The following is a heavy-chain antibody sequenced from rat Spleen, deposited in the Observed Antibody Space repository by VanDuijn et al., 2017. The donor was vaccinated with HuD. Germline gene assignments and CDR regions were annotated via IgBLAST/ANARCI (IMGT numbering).Heavy chain of an antibody. Sequence: EVQLVESGGGLVQPGKSLKLSCAVSGLIFRNYDMAWVRQAPTKGLEWVATISYDGSSTYYRDSVKGRFTISRDNAKSTQYLQMDSLRSEDTATYYCASSGFDYWGQGVMVTVSS. CDR3: ASSGFDY. J-gene: IGHJ2*01. CDR2: ISYDGSST. V-gene: IGHV5-29*01. D-gene: IGHD1-1*01. CDR1: GLIFRNYD.